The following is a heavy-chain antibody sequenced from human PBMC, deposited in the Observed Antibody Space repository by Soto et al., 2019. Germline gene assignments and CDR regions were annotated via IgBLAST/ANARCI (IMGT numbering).Heavy chain of an antibody. D-gene: IGHD3-9*01. CDR3: ARDPAYYDILAGYGSAYYMDV. V-gene: IGHV1-3*01. Sequence: ASVKVSCKASGYTFTSYAMHWVRQAPGQRLEWMGWINAGNGNTKYSQKFQGRVTITRDTSASTAYMELSSLGSEDTAVYYCARDPAYYDILAGYGSAYYMDVWGKGTTVTVSS. CDR1: GYTFTSYA. J-gene: IGHJ6*03. CDR2: INAGNGNT.